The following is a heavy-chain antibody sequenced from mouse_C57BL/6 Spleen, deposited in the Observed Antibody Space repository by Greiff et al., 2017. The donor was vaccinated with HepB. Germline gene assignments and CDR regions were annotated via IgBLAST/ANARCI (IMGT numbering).Heavy chain of an antibody. CDR3: ARGVNWDGFAY. Sequence: EVQLVESGPGMVKPSQSLSLTCTVTGYSITSGYDWHWIRHFPGNKLEWMGYISYSGSTNYNPSLKSRISITHDTSKNHFFLKLNSVTTEDTATYYCARGVNWDGFAYWGQGTLVTVSA. CDR1: GYSITSGYD. J-gene: IGHJ3*01. CDR2: ISYSGST. V-gene: IGHV3-1*01. D-gene: IGHD4-1*01.